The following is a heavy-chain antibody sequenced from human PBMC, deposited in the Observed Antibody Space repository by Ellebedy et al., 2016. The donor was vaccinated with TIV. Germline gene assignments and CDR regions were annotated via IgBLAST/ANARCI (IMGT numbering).Heavy chain of an antibody. CDR1: GYSFTSYW. D-gene: IGHD1-7*01. V-gene: IGHV5-51*01. J-gene: IGHJ5*02. CDR2: ISPGDSDT. CDR3: ARTALTGTTVRWFAP. Sequence: GESLKISCKGSGYSFTSYWIGWVRQMPGKGLEWMGIISPGDSDTRYSPSFQGQVTISPDKSISTAYLQWSSLKASDTAMYYCARTALTGTTVRWFAPWGQGTLVTVSS.